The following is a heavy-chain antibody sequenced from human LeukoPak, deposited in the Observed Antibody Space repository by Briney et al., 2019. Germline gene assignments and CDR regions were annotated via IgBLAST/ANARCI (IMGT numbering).Heavy chain of an antibody. D-gene: IGHD6-13*01. CDR3: AKDTSPYSSSWYRNRGGSLDY. J-gene: IGHJ4*02. Sequence: GGSLRLSCAASGFTFSSYAMSWVRQAPGKGLEWVSAIGGSGGSTYYADSVKGRFTISRDNSKNTLYLQMNSLRAEDTAVYYCAKDTSPYSSSWYRNRGGSLDYWGQGTLVTVSS. CDR2: IGGSGGST. V-gene: IGHV3-23*01. CDR1: GFTFSSYA.